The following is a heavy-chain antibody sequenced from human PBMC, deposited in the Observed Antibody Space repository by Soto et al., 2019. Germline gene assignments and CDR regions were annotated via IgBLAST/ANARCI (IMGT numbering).Heavy chain of an antibody. CDR3: AKNLVNYNWFDP. V-gene: IGHV3-30*18. Sequence: QVQLVESGGGVVQPGRSLRLSCAASGFTFSSYGMHWVRQAPGKGLEWVAVISYDGSNKYYADSVKGRFTISRDNSKNTLYLQMNSLRAEDTAVYYFAKNLVNYNWFDPWGQGTLVTVSS. CDR1: GFTFSSYG. J-gene: IGHJ5*02. D-gene: IGHD1-26*01. CDR2: ISYDGSNK.